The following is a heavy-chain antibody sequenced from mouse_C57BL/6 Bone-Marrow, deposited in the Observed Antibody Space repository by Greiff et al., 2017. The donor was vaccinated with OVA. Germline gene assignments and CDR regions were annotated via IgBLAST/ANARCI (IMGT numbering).Heavy chain of an antibody. CDR2: ISDGGSYT. Sequence: EVQVVESGGGLVKPGGSLKLSCAASGFTFSSYAMSWVRQTPEKRLEWVATISDGGSYTYYPDNVKGRFTISRDNAKNNLYLQMSHLKSEDTAMYYCAREGPYYYGSPDWYFDVWGTGTTVTVSS. CDR3: AREGPYYYGSPDWYFDV. CDR1: GFTFSSYA. V-gene: IGHV5-4*01. D-gene: IGHD1-1*01. J-gene: IGHJ1*03.